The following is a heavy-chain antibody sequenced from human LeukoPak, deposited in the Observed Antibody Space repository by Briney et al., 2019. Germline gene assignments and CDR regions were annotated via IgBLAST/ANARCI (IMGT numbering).Heavy chain of an antibody. CDR3: ATSGYRYGLVDY. D-gene: IGHD5-18*01. Sequence: ASVKVSCKASGYNFRSYGFNWVRQAPGQGLEWMGWIMDYNGNTKFAQKFQGRITLTTDTSTSTAYMELRSLRSDDTAVYYCATSGYRYGLVDYWGQGTLVTVSS. CDR1: GYNFRSYG. J-gene: IGHJ4*02. CDR2: IMDYNGNT. V-gene: IGHV1-18*01.